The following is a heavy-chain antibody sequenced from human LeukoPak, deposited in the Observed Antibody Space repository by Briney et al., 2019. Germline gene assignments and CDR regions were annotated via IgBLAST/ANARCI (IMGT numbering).Heavy chain of an antibody. CDR2: IIPIFGTA. Sequence: GASVKVSCKASGGTFSSYAISWVRQAPGQGLEWMGGIIPIFGTANYAQKFQGRVTITADKSTSTAYMELSSLRSEDTAVYYCARGRDDGSGSYSKYYFDYWGQGTLVTVSS. V-gene: IGHV1-69*06. D-gene: IGHD3-10*01. J-gene: IGHJ4*02. CDR1: GGTFSSYA. CDR3: ARGRDDGSGSYSKYYFDY.